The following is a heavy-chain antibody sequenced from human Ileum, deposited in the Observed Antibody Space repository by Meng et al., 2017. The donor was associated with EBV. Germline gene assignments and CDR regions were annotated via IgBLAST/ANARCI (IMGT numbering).Heavy chain of an antibody. CDR1: GDSTCSGYW. Sequence: DPVSVRPSGVLSLICAFSGDSTCSGYWWTWVRQPPEKGLEWIGEIYHSGSTNYNPSLKSRLTLSVDKSKIQFSLELISVTAADTAVYYCARGRRFGSGRYALDYWGQGTLVTVSS. CDR2: IYHSGST. CDR3: ARGRRFGSGRYALDY. V-gene: IGHV4-4*02. D-gene: IGHD3-10*01. J-gene: IGHJ4*02.